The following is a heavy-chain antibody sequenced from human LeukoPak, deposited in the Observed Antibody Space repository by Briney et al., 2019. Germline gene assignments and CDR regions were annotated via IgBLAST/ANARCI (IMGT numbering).Heavy chain of an antibody. D-gene: IGHD3-10*01. Sequence: GASVKVSCKASGYTFTGYYMHWVRQTPGQGLEWMGWINPNSGGTNYAQKFQGRVTVTRDTSISTAYMELSRLRSDDTAVYYCARELDRFGYMDVWGKGTTVTVSS. V-gene: IGHV1-2*02. CDR3: ARELDRFGYMDV. J-gene: IGHJ6*03. CDR2: INPNSGGT. CDR1: GYTFTGYY.